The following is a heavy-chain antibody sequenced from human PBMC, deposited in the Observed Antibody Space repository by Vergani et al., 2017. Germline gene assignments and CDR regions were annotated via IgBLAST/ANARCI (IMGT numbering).Heavy chain of an antibody. CDR3: ATPQTVTTGGMEV. D-gene: IGHD4-17*01. V-gene: IGHV1-69-2*01. Sequence: EVQLVQSGAEVKKPGATMKISCKVSGYTFTYHYLHWVKQAPGKGLEWMGLGEPEDGETIYAETFKGRVTIAADTSTDTAHLELSSLRSEDTAVYYCATPQTVTTGGMEVWGQGTTVIVSS. CDR1: GYTFTYHY. J-gene: IGHJ6*02. CDR2: GEPEDGET.